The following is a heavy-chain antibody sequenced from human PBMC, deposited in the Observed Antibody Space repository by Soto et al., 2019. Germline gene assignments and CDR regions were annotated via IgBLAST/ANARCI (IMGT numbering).Heavy chain of an antibody. CDR3: AKDGTLSGYGGPYYYGMDV. J-gene: IGHJ6*02. CDR2: ISYDGSNK. D-gene: IGHD5-12*01. V-gene: IGHV3-30*18. Sequence: GGSLRLSCAASGFTFSSYGMHWVRQAPGKGLEWVAVISYDGSNKYYADSVKGRFTISRDNSKNTLYLQMNSLRAEDTAVYYCAKDGTLSGYGGPYYYGMDVWGQGTTVTVSS. CDR1: GFTFSSYG.